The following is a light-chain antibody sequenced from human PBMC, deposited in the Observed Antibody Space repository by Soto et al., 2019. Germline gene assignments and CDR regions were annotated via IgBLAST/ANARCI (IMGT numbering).Light chain of an antibody. CDR2: EVT. Sequence: QSALTQSASVSGSPGQSITISCTGTSNDIGLYNYVSWYQQHPGKAPKLVIYEVTYRPSGVSDRFSGSKSDNTASLTISGLQAEDEADYYCSSYTLSSTWVFGGGTQLTVL. CDR1: SNDIGLYNY. V-gene: IGLV2-14*01. CDR3: SSYTLSSTWV. J-gene: IGLJ3*02.